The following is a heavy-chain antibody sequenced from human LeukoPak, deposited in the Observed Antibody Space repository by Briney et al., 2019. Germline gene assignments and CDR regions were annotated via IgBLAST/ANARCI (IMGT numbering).Heavy chain of an antibody. J-gene: IGHJ4*02. Sequence: GASVKLSCKASGGTFSSCAISWVRQAPGQGLEWMGGVIPIFGTANYAQKFQGRVTITADESTSTAYMELSCLRAEETAAYYSARLRVEMATIFDYWGQGALVTVFS. CDR2: VIPIFGTA. CDR1: GGTFSSCA. CDR3: ARLRVEMATIFDY. D-gene: IGHD5-24*01. V-gene: IGHV1-69*13.